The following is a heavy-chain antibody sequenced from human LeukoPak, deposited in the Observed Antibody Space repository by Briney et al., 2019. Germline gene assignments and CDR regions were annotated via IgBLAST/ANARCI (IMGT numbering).Heavy chain of an antibody. CDR3: ATSGKVATDY. D-gene: IGHD5-12*01. J-gene: IGHJ4*02. Sequence: PGGSLRLSCAASGFTFGSYSMNWVRQAPGKGLEWVSSISSSSSYIYYADSVKGRFTISRDNAKNSLYLQMNSLRAEDTAVYYCATSGKVATDYWGQGTLVTVSS. CDR1: GFTFGSYS. V-gene: IGHV3-21*01. CDR2: ISSSSSYI.